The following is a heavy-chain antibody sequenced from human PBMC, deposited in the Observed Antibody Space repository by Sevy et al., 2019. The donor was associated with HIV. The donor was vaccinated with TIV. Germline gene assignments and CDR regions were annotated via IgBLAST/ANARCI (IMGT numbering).Heavy chain of an antibody. J-gene: IGHJ4*02. D-gene: IGHD2-8*01. CDR2: LSFGCGKI. Sequence: GGSLRLSCEASGFTFSPYWMTWVRQAPGKGLEWVATLSFGCGKINHADSVKGRFTMSRDDSKNAVYLQMNNLRVEDTAIYYCAREGCTKPHDYWGQGTLVTVSS. CDR3: AREGCTKPHDY. CDR1: GFTFSPYW. V-gene: IGHV3-23*01.